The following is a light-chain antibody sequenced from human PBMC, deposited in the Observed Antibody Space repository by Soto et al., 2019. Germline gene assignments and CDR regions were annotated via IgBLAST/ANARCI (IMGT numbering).Light chain of an antibody. CDR2: CGF. Sequence: EIVLTPSPGTLSLSPGERAPLSCAASQSVSRSYLAWYRQNRGQSNRVIIYCGFSRATGIKDRFSGSGSGTGFTLTIRRLEPEDFAVYYCQKYSSSQLTGGGGTKVDIK. J-gene: IGKJ4*01. V-gene: IGKV3-20*01. CDR1: QSVSRSY. CDR3: QKYSSSQLT.